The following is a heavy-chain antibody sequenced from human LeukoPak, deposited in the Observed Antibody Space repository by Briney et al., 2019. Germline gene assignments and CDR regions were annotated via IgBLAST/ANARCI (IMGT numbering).Heavy chain of an antibody. J-gene: IGHJ4*01. D-gene: IGHD3-22*01. CDR1: GGSISSYY. CDR2: IYYSGST. CDR3: ARGYYSDSSGYLYFFDY. V-gene: IGHV4-59*01. Sequence: SETLSLTCTVSGGSISSYYWSWIRQPPGKGLEWIGYIYYSGSTNYNPSLKSRVTISLDTSKNQFSLKLSSVTAADTAVYYCARGYYSDSSGYLYFFDYWGQEPWSPSPQ.